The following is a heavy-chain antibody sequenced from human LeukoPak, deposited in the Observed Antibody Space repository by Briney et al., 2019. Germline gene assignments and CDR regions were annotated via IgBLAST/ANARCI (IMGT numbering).Heavy chain of an antibody. V-gene: IGHV4-34*01. CDR2: INPSGRI. CDR1: GGSFSGYY. J-gene: IGHJ6*03. Sequence: SETLSLTCAVYGGSFSGYYWTWIRQAPGKGLEWIGEINPSGRISYNPSLKSRLTISVNASKNQFSLNLRSLTAADTAVYYCARGRQEVSMIVVVMTAVSYYLDVWGKGTTVTVS. D-gene: IGHD3-22*01. CDR3: ARGRQEVSMIVVVMTAVSYYLDV.